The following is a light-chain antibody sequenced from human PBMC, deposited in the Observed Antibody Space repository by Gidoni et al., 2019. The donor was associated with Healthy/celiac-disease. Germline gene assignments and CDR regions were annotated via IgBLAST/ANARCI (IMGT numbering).Light chain of an antibody. V-gene: IGKV3-15*01. CDR1: QSVSSN. Sequence: ELVMTQSQATLSVSPGERATLSCRASQSVSSNLAWYQQKPGQAPRLLIYGASTRATGIPARFSGSGSGTEFTLTISSLQSEDFAVYYCQQYNTWPSFGPGTKVDIK. CDR3: QQYNTWPS. CDR2: GAS. J-gene: IGKJ3*01.